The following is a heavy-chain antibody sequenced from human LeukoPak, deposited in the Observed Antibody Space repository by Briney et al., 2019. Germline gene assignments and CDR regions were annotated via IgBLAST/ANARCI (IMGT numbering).Heavy chain of an antibody. Sequence: ASVKVSCKASGYTFTSYYMHWVRQAPGQGLEWMGIINPSGGSTSYAQKFQGRVTMTRDASTSTVYVELSSLRSEDTAVYYCARGVEYSYGLGYFDYWGQGTLVTVSS. J-gene: IGHJ4*02. V-gene: IGHV1-46*01. CDR1: GYTFTSYY. CDR2: INPSGGST. D-gene: IGHD5-18*01. CDR3: ARGVEYSYGLGYFDY.